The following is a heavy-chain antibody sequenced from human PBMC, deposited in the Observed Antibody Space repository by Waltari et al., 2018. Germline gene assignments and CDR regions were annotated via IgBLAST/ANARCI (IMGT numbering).Heavy chain of an antibody. CDR3: ARDSRMDSENGYDI. D-gene: IGHD3-22*01. J-gene: IGHJ3*02. CDR1: GYPFTDYY. V-gene: IGHV1-2*02. CDR2: MNPASGST. Sequence: QVQLVQSGAEVKKPGASVTFSCQVSGYPFTDYYIHWVRQAPGQGLEWVGYMNPASGSTRFAQKLQGRITLARDTSVSTAYMELSRLTSDDTAMYYCARDSRMDSENGYDIWGQGTMVTVSS.